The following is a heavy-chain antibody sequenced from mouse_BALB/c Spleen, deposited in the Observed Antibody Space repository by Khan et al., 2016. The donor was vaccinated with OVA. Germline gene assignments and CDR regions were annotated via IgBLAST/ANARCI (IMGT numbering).Heavy chain of an antibody. CDR2: ISGDSNTI. V-gene: IGHV5-17*02. CDR1: GFTFNNYG. D-gene: IGHD1-1*01. CDR3: ATSYFYGYYFDY. Sequence: EVELVQSGGGLVQPGGSRKLSCAASGFTFNNYGMHWVRQAPEKGLEWVAYISGDSNTIYYVDSVKGRFTISRDNPKNTPFLQLTSLTSEDTAMYYCATSYFYGYYFDYWGPGTTLTVS. J-gene: IGHJ2*01.